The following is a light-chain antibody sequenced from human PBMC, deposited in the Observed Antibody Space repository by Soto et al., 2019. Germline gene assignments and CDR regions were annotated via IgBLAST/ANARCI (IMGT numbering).Light chain of an antibody. CDR3: QQYNSYSWT. V-gene: IGKV1-5*03. J-gene: IGKJ1*01. CDR1: QSISSW. Sequence: DVQMTKSPSTLSASVGDRVTITCRASQSISSWLAWYQQKPGKAPKLLIYKASSLESGVPSRFSGSGSGTEFTLTISSLQPDDFATYYCQQYNSYSWTSGQGAKA. CDR2: KAS.